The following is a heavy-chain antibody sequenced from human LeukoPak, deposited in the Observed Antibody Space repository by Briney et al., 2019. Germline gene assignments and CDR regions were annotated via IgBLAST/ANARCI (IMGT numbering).Heavy chain of an antibody. CDR3: ARWAQQLYYFDY. D-gene: IGHD6-13*01. CDR1: GGSISSGGYY. Sequence: SDTLSLIYTVSGGSISSGGYYWSWIRQPPGKGQERVGYIYYSGSTYYNPSLKSRVTISVDTSKNQSSLKLSSVTAADTAVYYCARWAQQLYYFDYWGQGTLVTVSS. V-gene: IGHV4-31*03. J-gene: IGHJ4*02. CDR2: IYYSGST.